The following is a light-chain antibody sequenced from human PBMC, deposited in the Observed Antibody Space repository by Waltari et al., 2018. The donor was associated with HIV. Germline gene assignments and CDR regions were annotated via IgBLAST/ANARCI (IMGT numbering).Light chain of an antibody. J-gene: IGKJ3*01. CDR2: DAS. CDR3: QQYDRVPLT. Sequence: DIQLTQSPSSLSASVGDRVTITCQASQDITNYLNWFQQKPGRAPKLLIYDASNLETGVPSRFSGSGSGTDFTFTISSLQPEDTATYYCQQYDRVPLTFGPGTKVDIK. CDR1: QDITNY. V-gene: IGKV1-33*01.